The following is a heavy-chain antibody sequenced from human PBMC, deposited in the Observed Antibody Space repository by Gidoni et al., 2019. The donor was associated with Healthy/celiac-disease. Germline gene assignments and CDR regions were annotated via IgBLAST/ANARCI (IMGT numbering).Heavy chain of an antibody. Sequence: QVQLVESGGGVVQPGRSLRLSCAASAFTFISYAMHWVRQAPGKGLEWVAVISYDGSNKYDADSVKGRFTISRDNSKNTLYLQMNSLRAEDTAVYYCARDHRAGYYFDYWGQGTLVTVSS. V-gene: IGHV3-30*01. D-gene: IGHD3-10*01. CDR2: ISYDGSNK. J-gene: IGHJ4*02. CDR1: AFTFISYA. CDR3: ARDHRAGYYFDY.